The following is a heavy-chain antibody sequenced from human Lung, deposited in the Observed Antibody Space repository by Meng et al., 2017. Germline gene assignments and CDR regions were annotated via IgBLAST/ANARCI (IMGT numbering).Heavy chain of an antibody. D-gene: IGHD1-26*01. V-gene: IGHV3-15*01. Sequence: VDLGGSGGELGKPGGSLRLSCAASGFYFNNAWMSWVRQAPGKGLEWVGRIKSNTDGGTAEYAAPVTGRFTISRDDSKSTLYLQMSGLRIDDTGVYYCTWDDKAVSDYWGQGTLVTVSS. CDR1: GFYFNNAW. CDR2: IKSNTDGGTA. CDR3: TWDDKAVSDY. J-gene: IGHJ4*02.